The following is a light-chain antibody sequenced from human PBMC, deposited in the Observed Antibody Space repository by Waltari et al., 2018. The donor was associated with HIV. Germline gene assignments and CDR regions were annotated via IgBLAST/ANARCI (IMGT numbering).Light chain of an antibody. V-gene: IGKV1-5*03. J-gene: IGKJ1*01. CDR3: QQYTTTWT. CDR2: EAS. Sequence: IQMTQSPSTLSAFVGDRVTITCRASQSISKWLAWYQQKPGQAPKVLIYEASRLKSEVPSRFSGSGSGTEFSLTISSLQPEDFATYYCQQYTTTWTFGQGTKVQIK. CDR1: QSISKW.